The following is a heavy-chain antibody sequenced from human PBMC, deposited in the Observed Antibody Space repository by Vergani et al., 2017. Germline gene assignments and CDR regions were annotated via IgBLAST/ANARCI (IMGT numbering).Heavy chain of an antibody. J-gene: IGHJ4*02. CDR1: GDSISSGVYY. CDR3: ARMGGYDEGDAFRIGYFDS. D-gene: IGHD3-22*01. V-gene: IGHV4-31*03. Sequence: QVQLQESGPGLVKPSQTLSLTCSVSGDSISSGVYYWNWIRQHPGKGLEWIGYIYSTGSTHHNPSRRRRFNMSVDTSKNQFSLKLNSVTATDTAMYYCARMGGYDEGDAFRIGYFDSWGPGILVTVSS. CDR2: IYSTGST.